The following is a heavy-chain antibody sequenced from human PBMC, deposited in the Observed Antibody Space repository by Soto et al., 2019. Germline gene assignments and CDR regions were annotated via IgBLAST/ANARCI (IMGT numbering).Heavy chain of an antibody. Sequence: EEQLLESGGGLVQPGGSLSLSCATSGFTFTAHAMSWVRQAPGKGLEWVSGISDSGGGTYYADSVKGRFTSSRDTSKNTLYLQMDSLRSGNTAVYYCAIRSSSCRHYLGQSTPVTVSS. CDR2: ISDSGGGT. D-gene: IGHD2-2*01. V-gene: IGHV3-23*01. J-gene: IGHJ4*02. CDR3: AIRSSSCRHY. CDR1: GFTFTAHA.